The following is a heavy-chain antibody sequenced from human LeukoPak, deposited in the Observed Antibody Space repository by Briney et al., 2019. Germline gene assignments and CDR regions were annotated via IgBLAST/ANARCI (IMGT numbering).Heavy chain of an antibody. D-gene: IGHD3/OR15-3a*01. V-gene: IGHV4-61*02. J-gene: IGHJ4*02. CDR2: IYTSGST. Sequence: SETLSLTCTVSGGSISSGSYYWSWIRQPAGKGLEWIGRIYTSGSTNYNPSLKSRVTISVDTSKNQFSLKLSSVTAADTAVYYCARQTGSGLFILPGGQGTLVTVSS. CDR1: GGSISSGSYY. CDR3: ARQTGSGLFILP.